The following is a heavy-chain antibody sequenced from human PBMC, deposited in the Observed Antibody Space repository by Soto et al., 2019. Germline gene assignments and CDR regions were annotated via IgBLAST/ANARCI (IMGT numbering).Heavy chain of an antibody. CDR1: GFPDSGLTFNDYG. Sequence: QVQLVESGGGVVQPGRSLRLSCVASGFPDSGLTFNDYGLHWVRQAPGKGLEWVATISFDGRSKYYADSVKGRFTISRDNPKNALYLQLNSLRPDDTAVYYCAKGVECSSISCYSPYGVVTSDWLHPWGQGTQVIVSS. V-gene: IGHV3-30*18. CDR2: ISFDGRSK. J-gene: IGHJ5*02. D-gene: IGHD2-2*01. CDR3: AKGVECSSISCYSPYGVVTSDWLHP.